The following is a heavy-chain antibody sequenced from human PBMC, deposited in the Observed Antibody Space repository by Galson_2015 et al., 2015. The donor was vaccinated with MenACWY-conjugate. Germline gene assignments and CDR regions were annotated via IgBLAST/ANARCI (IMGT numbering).Heavy chain of an antibody. CDR2: ISGRDRRGSI. CDR1: GFTFKNYD. J-gene: IGHJ4*02. Sequence: SLRLSCAASGFTFKNYDMTWVRQAPGKGLEWVAVISGRDRRGSIYYADSVKGRFTISRDDSKNTLYLQMNNLRVEDTAIFYCAKGSWCDYWGQGTPVTVSS. V-gene: IGHV3-23*01. D-gene: IGHD2-15*01. CDR3: AKGSWCDY.